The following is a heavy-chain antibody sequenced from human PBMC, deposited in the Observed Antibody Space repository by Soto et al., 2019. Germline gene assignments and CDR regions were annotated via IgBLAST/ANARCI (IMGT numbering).Heavy chain of an antibody. CDR1: GGTFSTYA. D-gene: IGHD2-15*01. V-gene: IGHV1-69*04. J-gene: IGHJ3*02. CDR2: IIPSFDLP. Sequence: GASVKVSCKVSGGTFSTYAFTWVRQAPGQGLEWMGRIIPSFDLPNYAQKFRGRVTIVADTSTTTVYMELNSLTSDDTALYYCARVQCTGGSCYTLGALDIWGQGTMVTVPS. CDR3: ARVQCTGGSCYTLGALDI.